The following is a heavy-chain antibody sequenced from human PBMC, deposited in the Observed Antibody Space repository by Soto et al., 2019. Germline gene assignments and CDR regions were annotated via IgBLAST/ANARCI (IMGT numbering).Heavy chain of an antibody. J-gene: IGHJ6*02. CDR1: GYTFSNYY. CDR3: ARDGWFSALRIPFGLDV. V-gene: IGHV1-46*01. CDR2: INPNGGST. D-gene: IGHD3-3*01. Sequence: QVQLVQSGAEVKKPGASVTVSCKATGYTFSNYYIHWVRQAPGQGLDWMGIINPNGGSTTYAQKFHGSVTITRDTSTNTVYMELSSLTSEDTALYYCARDGWFSALRIPFGLDVWGQGTTVTVSS.